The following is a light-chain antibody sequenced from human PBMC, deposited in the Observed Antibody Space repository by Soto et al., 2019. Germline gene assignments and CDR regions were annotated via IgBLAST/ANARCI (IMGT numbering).Light chain of an antibody. CDR2: DAS. Sequence: DIQMTHSPSTLSASVGDRVTITCRASQGISSWLAWYQQKPGKAPKLLIYDASSLESGVPSRFSGSGSGTEFTLTISSLQPDDFATYYCQQYNSYSRTFGQGTKVDIK. CDR3: QQYNSYSRT. V-gene: IGKV1-5*01. CDR1: QGISSW. J-gene: IGKJ1*01.